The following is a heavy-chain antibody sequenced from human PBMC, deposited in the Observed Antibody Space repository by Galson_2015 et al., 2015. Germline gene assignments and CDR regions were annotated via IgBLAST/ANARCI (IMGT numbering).Heavy chain of an antibody. CDR3: ARGNYYDSSSYYITDWYFDL. J-gene: IGHJ2*01. CDR2: MNPNSGNT. D-gene: IGHD3-22*01. V-gene: IGHV1-8*01. Sequence: SVKVSCKASGYTFTSYDINWVRQATGQGLEWMGWMNPNSGNTGYAQKFQGRATMTRNTSISTAYMELSSLRSEDTAVYYCARGNYYDSSSYYITDWYFDLWGRGNLVTVSS. CDR1: GYTFTSYD.